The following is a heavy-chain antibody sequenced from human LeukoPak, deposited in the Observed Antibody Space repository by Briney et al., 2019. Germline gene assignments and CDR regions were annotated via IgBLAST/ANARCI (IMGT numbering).Heavy chain of an antibody. J-gene: IGHJ5*02. D-gene: IGHD2-2*01. Sequence: SETLSLTCNVSGYSISSGDYYWTWIRQPAGKGLEWIGRVDLGGTTSYNPSLISRVTVSVDPYKNQFSLSLTCVTAADTATYYCAREGAYCSGTDCFATTVDAWGPGALVTVSS. CDR2: VDLGGTT. CDR3: AREGAYCSGTDCFATTVDA. CDR1: GYSISSGDYY. V-gene: IGHV4-61*02.